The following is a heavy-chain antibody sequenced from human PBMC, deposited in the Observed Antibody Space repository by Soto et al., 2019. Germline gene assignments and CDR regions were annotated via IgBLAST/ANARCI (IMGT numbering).Heavy chain of an antibody. CDR1: GDSISSVDYF. CDR2: IYKSATT. CDR3: ARGRYCLTGRYFPNWFDS. D-gene: IGHD2-15*01. J-gene: IGHJ5*01. V-gene: IGHV4-30-4*01. Sequence: SETLSLTCSVSGDSISSVDYFWAWIRQPPGQALEYIGYIYKSATTYYNPSFESRVAISLDTSKSQFSLNVTSVTAADTAVYFCARGRYCLTGRYFPNWFDSWGQGTLVTVSS.